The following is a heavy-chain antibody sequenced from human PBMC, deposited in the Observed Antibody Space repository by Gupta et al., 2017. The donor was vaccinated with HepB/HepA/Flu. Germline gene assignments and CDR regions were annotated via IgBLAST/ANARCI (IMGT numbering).Heavy chain of an antibody. CDR1: GFTCSSYE. Sequence: EVQLVESGGGLVQPGGSLRLSCAASGFTCSSYEMKCVRQAPGKGLEWVSYISSSGSTIYYADSVKGRFTISRDNDKNSLYLQMNSLRAEDTAVYYCARERYNWNHFDSWGQGTLVTVSS. CDR3: ARERYNWNHFDS. J-gene: IGHJ4*02. V-gene: IGHV3-48*03. CDR2: ISSSGSTI. D-gene: IGHD1-20*01.